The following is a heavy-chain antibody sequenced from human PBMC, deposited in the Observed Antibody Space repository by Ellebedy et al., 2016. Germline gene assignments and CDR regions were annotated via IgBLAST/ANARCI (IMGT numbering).Heavy chain of an antibody. CDR2: IYYSGST. CDR3: ARGRVAVAGPPRKLILNY. V-gene: IGHV4-30-4*01. Sequence: SETLSLTCTVSGGSISSGDYYWSWIRQPPGKGLEWIGYIYYSGSTNYNPSLKSRVTISVDTSKNQFSLKLSSVTAADTAVYYCARGRVAVAGPPRKLILNYWGQGTLVTVSS. D-gene: IGHD6-19*01. CDR1: GGSISSGDYY. J-gene: IGHJ4*02.